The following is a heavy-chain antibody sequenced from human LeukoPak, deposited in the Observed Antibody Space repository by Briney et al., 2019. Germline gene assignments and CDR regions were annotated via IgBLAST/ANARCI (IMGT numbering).Heavy chain of an antibody. V-gene: IGHV3-30*04. CDR1: GFTFSSYA. CDR3: ARSRDTAMVTGVPDY. J-gene: IGHJ4*02. CDR2: ISYDGSNK. D-gene: IGHD5-18*01. Sequence: GGSLRLSCAASGFTFSSYAMHWVRQAPGKGLEWVAVISYDGSNKYYADSVKGRFTISRDNSKNTLYLQMNSLRAEDTAVYYCARSRDTAMVTGVPDYWGQGTLVTVSS.